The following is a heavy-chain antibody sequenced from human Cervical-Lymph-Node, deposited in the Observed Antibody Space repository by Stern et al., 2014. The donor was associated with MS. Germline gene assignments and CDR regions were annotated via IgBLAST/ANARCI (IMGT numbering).Heavy chain of an antibody. Sequence: QLVQSGAEVKKPGESLKISCKVSGYSFTSYWIGWVGQMPGKGLEWVGIIFPGDSDTRYRPAFQGQVTISVDKSISTAYLQWSSLKASDTAMYYCASSRIAVTLDYWGQGTQVTVSS. J-gene: IGHJ4*02. CDR3: ASSRIAVTLDY. D-gene: IGHD6-19*01. CDR1: GYSFTSYW. CDR2: IFPGDSDT. V-gene: IGHV5-51*03.